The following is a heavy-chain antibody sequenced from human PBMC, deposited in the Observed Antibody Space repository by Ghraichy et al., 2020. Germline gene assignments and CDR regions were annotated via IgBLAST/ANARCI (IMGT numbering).Heavy chain of an antibody. Sequence: GGSLRLSCAASGFTFSTNWMIWLRQAPEKGLEWVANIKQDGSEENYVDSVKGRFTISRDNAKNSLYLQMSSLRAEDTAVYYCARGTTCQHLTDHIDFWGQGTRVAVSS. V-gene: IGHV3-7*01. CDR2: IKQDGSEE. CDR1: GFTFSTNW. J-gene: IGHJ4*02. D-gene: IGHD1-14*01. CDR3: ARGTTCQHLTDHIDF.